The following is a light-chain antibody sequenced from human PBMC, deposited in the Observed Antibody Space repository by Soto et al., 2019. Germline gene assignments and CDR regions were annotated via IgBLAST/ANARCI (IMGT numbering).Light chain of an antibody. CDR3: QQSYSTPQT. V-gene: IGKV1-5*03. CDR2: KAS. Sequence: DIQMTQSPSTLSASTWERVTLSFRASQSISSWLAWYQQKPGKAPKLLIYKASSIASGVPSRFSGSGSGTEFTLTISSLQPDDFATYYCQQSYSTPQTFGQGAKVDIK. J-gene: IGKJ1*01. CDR1: QSISSW.